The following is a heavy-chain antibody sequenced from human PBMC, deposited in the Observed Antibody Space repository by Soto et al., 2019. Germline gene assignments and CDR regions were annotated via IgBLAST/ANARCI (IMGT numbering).Heavy chain of an antibody. CDR3: AKNVLRFLEWPEIDY. V-gene: IGHV3-30*18. CDR1: GFTFSSYG. CDR2: ISYDGSNK. D-gene: IGHD3-3*01. J-gene: IGHJ4*02. Sequence: VQLVESGGGVVQPGRSLRLSCAASGFTFSSYGMHWVRQAPGKGLEWVAVISYDGSNKYYADSVKGRFTISRDNSKNTLYLQMNSLRAEDTAVYYCAKNVLRFLEWPEIDYWGQGTLVTVSS.